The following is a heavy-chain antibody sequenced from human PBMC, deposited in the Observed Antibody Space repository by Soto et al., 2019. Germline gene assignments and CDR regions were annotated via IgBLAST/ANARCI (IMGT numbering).Heavy chain of an antibody. CDR2: IYWDENI. Sequence: SGPTLVNPTQTLTLTCTISGVSLSTSGLGVGWLRQPPGKALEWLALIYWDENIRYSPSLKSRLTITKDTSTNQVVLTMTNMDPVDSSRYYCAHSAFGSWFASWGQGTPVTVS. D-gene: IGHD2-15*01. CDR1: GVSLSTSGLG. CDR3: AHSAFGSWFAS. V-gene: IGHV2-5*02. J-gene: IGHJ5*01.